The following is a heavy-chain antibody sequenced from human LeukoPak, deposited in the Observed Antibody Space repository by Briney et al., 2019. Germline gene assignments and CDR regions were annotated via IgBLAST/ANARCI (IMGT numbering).Heavy chain of an antibody. CDR1: GYTFTSYA. V-gene: IGHV1-3*01. CDR3: ARDSGTGNNDY. Sequence: ASVKVSCKASGYTFTSYAIHWVRQAPGQRLEWMGWISAGNGNTKYSQNFQGRVTFISNTSATTAFMELSSLRSEDAAVYYCARDSGTGNNDYWGQGTLVTVSS. CDR2: ISAGNGNT. D-gene: IGHD1/OR15-1a*01. J-gene: IGHJ4*02.